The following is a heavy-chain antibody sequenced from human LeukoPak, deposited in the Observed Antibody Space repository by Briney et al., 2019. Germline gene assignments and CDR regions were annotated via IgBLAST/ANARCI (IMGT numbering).Heavy chain of an antibody. CDR3: AKTARNDILTGAYYFDY. CDR1: GGSSSTYF. J-gene: IGHJ4*02. Sequence: SETLSLTCTVSGGSSSTYFWSWIRQPAGKGLEWIGRVYASGSTSYNPSLRSRVSVSVDRSKNQFSLSLYSVTAADTAVYYCAKTARNDILTGAYYFDYGGQGPLATVSS. D-gene: IGHD3-9*01. V-gene: IGHV4-4*07. CDR2: VYASGST.